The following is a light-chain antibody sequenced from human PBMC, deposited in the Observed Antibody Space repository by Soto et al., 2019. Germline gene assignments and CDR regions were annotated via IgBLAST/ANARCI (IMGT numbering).Light chain of an antibody. CDR3: QQLSDGPRVT. J-gene: IGKJ5*01. CDR1: QSVGRD. Sequence: EIVLTQSPATLSLSPGERATLSFRASQSVGRDLAWYQQKPVQPPMLLIYDASNRATGLPARFSGSGSGEHFSLTNSSLESNDFTVYYCQQLSDGPRVTFGRGTRMEIK. CDR2: DAS. V-gene: IGKV3-11*01.